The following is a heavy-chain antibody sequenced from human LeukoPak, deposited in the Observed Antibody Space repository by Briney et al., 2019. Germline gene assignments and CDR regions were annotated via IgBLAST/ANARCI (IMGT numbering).Heavy chain of an antibody. CDR1: GFAFSSFA. CDR2: INGGGNTT. Sequence: AGGSLRLSCAASGFAFSSFAMGWVRQSPGKGLEWLSTINGGGNTTFYADSVKGRFTISRDNSKNALYLHMDSLRPDDTAIYYCTKELHVAVAVADYYYFYMDVWGRGTAVTVS. V-gene: IGHV3-23*01. CDR3: TKELHVAVAVADYYYFYMDV. D-gene: IGHD6-19*01. J-gene: IGHJ6*03.